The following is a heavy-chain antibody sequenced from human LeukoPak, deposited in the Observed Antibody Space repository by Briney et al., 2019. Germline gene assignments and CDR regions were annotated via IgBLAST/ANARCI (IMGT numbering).Heavy chain of an antibody. J-gene: IGHJ6*03. D-gene: IGHD4-23*01. CDR1: GFTVSSNY. V-gene: IGHV3-66*01. CDR2: IYSGGST. Sequence: PGGSLRLSCAASGFTVSSNYMSWVRQAPGKGLEWVSVIYSGGSTYYADSVKGRFTISRDNSKNTLYLQMNSLRAEDTAVYYCARERRWALGYYYMDVWGKGTTVTVSS. CDR3: ARERRWALGYYYMDV.